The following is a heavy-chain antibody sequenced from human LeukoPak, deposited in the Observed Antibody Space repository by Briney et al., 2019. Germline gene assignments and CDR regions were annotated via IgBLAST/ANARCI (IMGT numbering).Heavy chain of an antibody. CDR2: IYYIGST. CDR3: ARERRDGYKVYFDY. D-gene: IGHD5-24*01. J-gene: IGHJ4*02. CDR1: GGSISSYY. V-gene: IGHV4-59*01. Sequence: SETLSLTCTVSGGSISSYYWSWIRQPPGKGLEWIGYIYYIGSTNYNPSLKSRVTISVDTSKNQFSLRLSSVTAADTAVYYCARERRDGYKVYFDYWGQGTLVTVSS.